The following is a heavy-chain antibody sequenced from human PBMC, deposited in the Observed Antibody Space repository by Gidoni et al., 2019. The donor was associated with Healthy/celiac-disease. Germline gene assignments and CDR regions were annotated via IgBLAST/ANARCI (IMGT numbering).Heavy chain of an antibody. CDR2: IWYDGSNK. CDR3: ARDTRGYSYGGFDY. Sequence: QVQLVESGGGLVPPGRSLRLSCAASGFTLSSYGMHWVRQAPGKGLEWVAVIWYDGSNKYYADSVKGRFTISRDNSKNTLYLQMNSLRAEDTAVYYCARDTRGYSYGGFDYWGQGTLVTVSS. CDR1: GFTLSSYG. V-gene: IGHV3-33*01. J-gene: IGHJ4*02. D-gene: IGHD5-18*01.